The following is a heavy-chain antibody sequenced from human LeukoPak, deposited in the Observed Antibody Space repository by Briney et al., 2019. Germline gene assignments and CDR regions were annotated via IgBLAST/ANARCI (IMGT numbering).Heavy chain of an antibody. D-gene: IGHD3-22*01. CDR1: GGSISSSSNY. CDR2: IYYSGST. Sequence: MPSETLSLTCTVSGGSISSSSNYWGWIRQPPGKGLEWIGSIYYSGSTYYNPSLKSRVTISVDTSKNQFSLKLSSVTAADTAVYYCARAPSITMIVDWGQGTLVTVSS. J-gene: IGHJ4*02. V-gene: IGHV4-39*07. CDR3: ARAPSITMIVD.